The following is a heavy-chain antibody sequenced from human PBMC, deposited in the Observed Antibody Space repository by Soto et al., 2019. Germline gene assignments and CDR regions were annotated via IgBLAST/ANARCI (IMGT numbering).Heavy chain of an antibody. CDR3: ATDGGSTSSSAYNYFMDV. Sequence: QAQLVQSGAEVKRPGSSVKVSCKASGDTFSSYSISWVRQAPGQGLEWMGRIIPMVGTPNYAQKFQGRVTFSADKSTSTAYMVSNSLISDDTAVYYCATDGGSTSSSAYNYFMDVWRKGTPVTVSS. CDR1: GDTFSSYS. CDR2: IIPMVGTP. D-gene: IGHD3-16*01. J-gene: IGHJ6*03. V-gene: IGHV1-69*08.